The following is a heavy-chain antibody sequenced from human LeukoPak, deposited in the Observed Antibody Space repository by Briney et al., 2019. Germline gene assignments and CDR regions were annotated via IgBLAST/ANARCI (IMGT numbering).Heavy chain of an antibody. CDR1: GGTFSSYA. CDR2: IITIFGLA. J-gene: IGHJ4*02. V-gene: IGHV1-69*04. D-gene: IGHD5-24*01. CDR3: AINLRDGGDYFDH. Sequence: SVKVSCKASGGTFSSYAISWVRQAPGQGLEWMGRIITIFGLANYAQKFQGRGTITEDKATNTAYMELSSLKSEDTAVYYCAINLRDGGDYFDHWGQGTLVSVSS.